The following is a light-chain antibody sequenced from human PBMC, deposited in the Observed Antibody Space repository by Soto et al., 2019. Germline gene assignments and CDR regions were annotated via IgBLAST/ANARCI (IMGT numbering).Light chain of an antibody. V-gene: IGKV1-9*01. CDR2: AAS. CDR1: QGISSY. Sequence: DIQLTQSPSFLSASLLDIFTITCRASQGISSYLAWYQQKPGKAPKLLIYAASTLQSGVPSRFSGSGSGTDFTLTISSLEPEDFAVYYCQLRVTFGQGTRLEIK. J-gene: IGKJ5*01. CDR3: QLRVT.